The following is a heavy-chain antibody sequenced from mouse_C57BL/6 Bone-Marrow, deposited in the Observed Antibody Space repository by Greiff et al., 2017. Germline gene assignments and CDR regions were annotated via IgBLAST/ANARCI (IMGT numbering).Heavy chain of an antibody. D-gene: IGHD1-1*01. CDR2: IYPGNGDT. V-gene: IGHV1-12*01. CDR3: ARGSSSWFAY. J-gene: IGHJ3*01. CDR1: GYTFTSYN. Sequence: LQQSGAELVRPGASVKMSCKASGYTFTSYNMHWVKQTPRQGLAWIGAIYPGNGDTSYNQKFKGQATLTVDKSSSTAYMQLSSLTSEDTAVYFCARGSSSWFAYWGQGTLVTVSS.